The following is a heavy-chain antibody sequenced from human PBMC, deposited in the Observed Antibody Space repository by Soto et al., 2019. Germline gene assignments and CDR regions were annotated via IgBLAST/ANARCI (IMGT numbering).Heavy chain of an antibody. CDR1: GDSVSSNSAA. V-gene: IGHV6-1*01. Sequence: KQSQTLSLTCAISGDSVSSNSAAWSWIRPSPSRGLEWLGRTYYKSKWYTDYAVSVKSRITINPDTSKNHFSLQLNSVTPEDTAVYYCVRERKYQLLSWYWFDPWGQGTLVTVSS. CDR3: VRERKYQLLSWYWFDP. D-gene: IGHD2-2*01. CDR2: TYYKSKWYT. J-gene: IGHJ5*02.